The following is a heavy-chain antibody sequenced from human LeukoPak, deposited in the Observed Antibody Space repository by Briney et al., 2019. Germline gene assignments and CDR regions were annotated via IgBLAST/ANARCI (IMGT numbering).Heavy chain of an antibody. Sequence: PGGSLRLSCAASGFTFSNYAMTWVRQAPGKGLEWVSGISGSGSSTYYADSVKGRFTLSRDYPKNTLYLQMNSLRAEDTAVYYCAKRNYFDYWGQGTLVTVSS. CDR2: ISGSGSST. J-gene: IGHJ4*02. CDR1: GFTFSNYA. CDR3: AKRNYFDY. V-gene: IGHV3-23*01.